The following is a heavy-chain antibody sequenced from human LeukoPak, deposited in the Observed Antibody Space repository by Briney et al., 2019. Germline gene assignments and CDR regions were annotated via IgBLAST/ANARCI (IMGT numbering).Heavy chain of an antibody. CDR1: GGSISGNSYY. CDR2: IYHSGST. J-gene: IGHJ5*02. V-gene: IGHV4-39*07. D-gene: IGHD4-17*01. CDR3: ARCTRTVIRRAKMDWFDP. Sequence: SETLSLTCAVSGGSISGNSYYWGWIRQPPGKGLEWIGSIYHSGSTYYNPSLKSRVTISVDTSKNQFSLKLSSVTAADTAVYYCARCTRTVIRRAKMDWFDPWGQGTLVTVSS.